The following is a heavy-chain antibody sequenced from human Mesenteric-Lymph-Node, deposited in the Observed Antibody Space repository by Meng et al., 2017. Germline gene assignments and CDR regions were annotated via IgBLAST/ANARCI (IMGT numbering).Heavy chain of an antibody. Sequence: VQLQESGPGLVAPSGTLSLTCALSGGSISSYNGWSWVRQPPGKGLEWIGQIDLGGSPYYNPSLESRVIMSLDKSKNQFSLRLTSVAAADTAVYYCARHGGWHFDYWGQGALVTVSS. CDR1: GGSISSYNG. V-gene: IGHV4-4*02. J-gene: IGHJ4*02. CDR2: IDLGGSP. D-gene: IGHD6-19*01. CDR3: ARHGGWHFDY.